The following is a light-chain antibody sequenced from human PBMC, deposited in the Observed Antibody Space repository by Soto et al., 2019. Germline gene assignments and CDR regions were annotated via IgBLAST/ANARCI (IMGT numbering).Light chain of an antibody. V-gene: IGLV2-23*02. CDR1: SSDVGSYNL. J-gene: IGLJ1*01. Sequence: SVLAPPASLSGSPGQSITLSLTGNSSDVGSYNLVSWYQQHPGKAPKLMIYEVSKRPSGVSNRFSGSKSGNTASLTISGLQAEDEADYYCCSYAGSYVFGTGTKVTVL. CDR3: CSYAGSYV. CDR2: EVS.